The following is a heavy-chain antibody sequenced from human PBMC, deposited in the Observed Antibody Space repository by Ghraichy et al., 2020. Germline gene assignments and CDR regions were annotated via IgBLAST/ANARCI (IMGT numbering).Heavy chain of an antibody. CDR2: IIPNSGGT. J-gene: IGHJ3*02. Sequence: ASVKVSCKASGGTFSSYAISWVRQAPGQGLEWMGGIIPNSGGTNYAQKFQGRVTMTRDTSISTAYMELSRLRSDDTAVYYCAREEGALDDAFDIWGQGTMVTVSS. CDR1: GGTFSSYA. CDR3: AREEGALDDAFDI. V-gene: IGHV1-2*02. D-gene: IGHD1-26*01.